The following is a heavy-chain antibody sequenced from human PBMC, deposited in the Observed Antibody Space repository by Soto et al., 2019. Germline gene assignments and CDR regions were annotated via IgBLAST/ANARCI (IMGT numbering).Heavy chain of an antibody. CDR2: ISYDGSNK. Sequence: GGSLRLSCAASGFTFSSYGMHWVRQAPGKGLEWVAVISYDGSNKYYADSVKGRFTISRDNSKNTLYLQMNSLRAEDTAVYYCAKDLRYSSGRHHGPPYYYYGMDVWGQGTTVTVSS. D-gene: IGHD6-19*01. V-gene: IGHV3-30*18. CDR3: AKDLRYSSGRHHGPPYYYYGMDV. CDR1: GFTFSSYG. J-gene: IGHJ6*02.